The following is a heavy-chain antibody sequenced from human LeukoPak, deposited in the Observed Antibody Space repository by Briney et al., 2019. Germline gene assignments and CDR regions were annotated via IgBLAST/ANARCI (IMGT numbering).Heavy chain of an antibody. Sequence: ASVKVSCKASGYTFTSYGISWVRQAPGQGLEWMGWMNPNSGNTGYAQKFQGRVTITRNTSISTAYMELSSLRSEDTAVYYCARSKTKVVVVAATRGGFDYWGQGTLVTVSS. D-gene: IGHD2-15*01. CDR2: MNPNSGNT. J-gene: IGHJ4*02. CDR3: ARSKTKVVVVAATRGGFDY. CDR1: GYTFTSYG. V-gene: IGHV1-8*03.